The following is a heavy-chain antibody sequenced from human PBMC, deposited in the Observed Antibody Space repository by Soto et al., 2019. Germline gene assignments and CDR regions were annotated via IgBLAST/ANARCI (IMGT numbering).Heavy chain of an antibody. J-gene: IGHJ4*02. CDR2: IYHSGST. V-gene: IGHV4-59*01. Sequence: SETLSLTCTVSGDSISVYYWSWIRQPPGKGLEWIGYIYHSGSTYYNPSLKSRVTISLDASKIQFSLKLNSVTAADTAVYYCATASRNYVAYWGQGTLVTV. CDR3: ATASRNYVAY. CDR1: GDSISVYY.